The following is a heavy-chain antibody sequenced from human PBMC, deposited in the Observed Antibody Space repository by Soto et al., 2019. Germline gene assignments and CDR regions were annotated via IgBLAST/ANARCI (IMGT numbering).Heavy chain of an antibody. CDR3: ASYAHPPALSGEIMRWDV. Sequence: ASVKVSCKASGGTFSSYAVSWVRQAPGQGLEWMGGINPLFGTVIYPQQFQGRVTITADASTKTAYMELSSLTSDDTAEYYCASYAHPPALSGEIMRWDVWGQGTTVTVSS. D-gene: IGHD1-26*01. CDR2: INPLFGTV. CDR1: GGTFSSYA. J-gene: IGHJ6*02. V-gene: IGHV1-69*13.